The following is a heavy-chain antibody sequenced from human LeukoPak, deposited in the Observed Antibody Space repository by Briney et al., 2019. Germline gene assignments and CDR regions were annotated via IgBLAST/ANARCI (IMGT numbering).Heavy chain of an antibody. CDR2: IYYSGST. D-gene: IGHD4-23*01. Sequence: SETLSLTCTVSGGSISNYYWSWIRQPPGKGLEWIGYIYYSGSTNYNPSLKSRVTISVDTSKNQFSLKLSSVTAADTAVYYCARQYDYGGRNDYWGQGTLVTLSS. V-gene: IGHV4-59*08. CDR1: GGSISNYY. J-gene: IGHJ4*02. CDR3: ARQYDYGGRNDY.